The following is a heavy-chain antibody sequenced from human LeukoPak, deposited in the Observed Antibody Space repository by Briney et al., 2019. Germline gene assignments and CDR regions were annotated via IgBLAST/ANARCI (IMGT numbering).Heavy chain of an antibody. V-gene: IGHV3-7*01. Sequence: PGRSLRLSCAPAGFRFRNYWMGSVRLAPGKGLEWVANTKPDGSAEYHADSVRGRFSTSRDNANNVLYLQMNSLRAEDTAVYYCARDGGLHTNFDYWGQGTLVTVSS. CDR1: GFRFRNYW. D-gene: IGHD2-15*01. CDR2: TKPDGSAE. CDR3: ARDGGLHTNFDY. J-gene: IGHJ4*02.